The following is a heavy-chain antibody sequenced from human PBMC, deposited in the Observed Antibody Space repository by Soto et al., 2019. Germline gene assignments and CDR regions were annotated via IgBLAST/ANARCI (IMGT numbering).Heavy chain of an antibody. CDR3: ARDWNGYNYYYGMDV. CDR2: ISYTGTT. D-gene: IGHD5-12*01. V-gene: IGHV4-31*03. CDR1: GASMSTGGYF. Sequence: QIQLQESGTGLVKPSQTLSLTCTVSGASMSTGGYFWSWIRQHPGKGLDWNGYISYTGTTYYNPSLKSRISISVDTSKNQFSLKVTSVTAADTAVYYCARDWNGYNYYYGMDVWGQGTTVTVSS. J-gene: IGHJ6*02.